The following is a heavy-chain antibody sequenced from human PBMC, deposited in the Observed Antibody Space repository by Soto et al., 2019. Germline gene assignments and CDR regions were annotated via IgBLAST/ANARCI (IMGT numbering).Heavy chain of an antibody. J-gene: IGHJ4*02. Sequence: GGSLRLSCAASGFTFSSYAMSWVRQAPGKGLEWVSAISGSGGSTYYADSVKGRFTISRDNSKNTLYLQMNSLRAEDTAVYYSAKEAMPYYDILTGYYNSYFDYWGQGTLVTVSS. D-gene: IGHD3-9*01. CDR2: ISGSGGST. CDR3: AKEAMPYYDILTGYYNSYFDY. V-gene: IGHV3-23*01. CDR1: GFTFSSYA.